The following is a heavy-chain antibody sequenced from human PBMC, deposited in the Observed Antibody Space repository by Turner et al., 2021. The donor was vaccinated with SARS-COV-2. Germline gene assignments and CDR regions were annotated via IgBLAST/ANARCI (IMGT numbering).Heavy chain of an antibody. CDR3: ARGTYYYDSSVYSGTNWFDP. CDR2: ISSSSSYI. CDR1: GFTFSSYT. D-gene: IGHD3-22*01. Sequence: EVQLVESGGGQVKPGGSLRLSCAASGFTFSSYTMYWVRQAPGKGLEWVSSISSSSSYIYYADSVKGRFTISRDNAKNSLYLQMNSLRAEDTAVYYCARGTYYYDSSVYSGTNWFDPWGQGTLVTVSS. J-gene: IGHJ5*02. V-gene: IGHV3-21*01.